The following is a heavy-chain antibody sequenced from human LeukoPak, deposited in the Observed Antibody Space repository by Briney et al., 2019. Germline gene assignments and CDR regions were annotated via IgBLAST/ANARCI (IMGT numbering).Heavy chain of an antibody. V-gene: IGHV3-66*01. CDR2: IYSGGST. Sequence: GGSLRLSCAASGFTVSSNYMSCVRQAPGKGLEWVSVIYSGGSTHYADSAKGRFTISRDNSKNTLYLQMNSVRAEDTAVYYCARDDSWGSFDYWGQGTLVTVSS. D-gene: IGHD3-22*01. CDR3: ARDDSWGSFDY. CDR1: GFTVSSNY. J-gene: IGHJ4*02.